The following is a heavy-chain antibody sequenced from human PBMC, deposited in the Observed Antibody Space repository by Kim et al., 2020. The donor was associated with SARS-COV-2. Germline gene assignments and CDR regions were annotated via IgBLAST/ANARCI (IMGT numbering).Heavy chain of an antibody. J-gene: IGHJ6*03. CDR3: ARDHNYCSSTSCQYYYYYYMDV. CDR1: GFTFSSYE. Sequence: GGSLRLSCAASGFTFSSYEMNWVRQAPGKGLEWVSYISSSGSTIYYADSVKGRFTISRDNAKNSLYLQMNSLRAEDTAVYYCARDHNYCSSTSCQYYYYYYMDVWGKGTTVTVSS. V-gene: IGHV3-48*03. D-gene: IGHD2-2*01. CDR2: ISSSGSTI.